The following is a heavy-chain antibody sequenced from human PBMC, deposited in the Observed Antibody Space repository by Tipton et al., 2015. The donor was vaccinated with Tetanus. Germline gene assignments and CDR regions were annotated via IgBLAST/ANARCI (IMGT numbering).Heavy chain of an antibody. CDR3: ARVKGRTGSYRDAFDL. CDR2: IYYSGST. V-gene: IGHV4-59*12. D-gene: IGHD3-10*01. J-gene: IGHJ3*01. Sequence: TLSLTCTVSGGSISSYYWSWIRQPPGKGLEWIGYIYYSGSTNYNPSLKSRVTISVDTSKNQFSLNLTSVTAADTAVYYCARVKGRTGSYRDAFDLWGQGTSVAVSS. CDR1: GGSISSYY.